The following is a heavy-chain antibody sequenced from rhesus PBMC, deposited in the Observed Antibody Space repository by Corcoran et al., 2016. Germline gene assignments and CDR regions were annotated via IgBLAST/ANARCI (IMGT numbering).Heavy chain of an antibody. D-gene: IGHD1-44*01. Sequence: QVQLQESGPGLVKPSETLSLTFTVSGDSFTSFWWSWLRQSPGKGLEWIGEVDGKTGRSNNNPSLKSRVNISRDASKTQFSLKVNSMTAADAAIYYCARWTWQLRDAFDFWGRGLRVTVSP. CDR2: VDGKTGRS. V-gene: IGHV4-80*01. CDR3: ARWTWQLRDAFDF. CDR1: GDSFTSFW. J-gene: IGHJ3*01.